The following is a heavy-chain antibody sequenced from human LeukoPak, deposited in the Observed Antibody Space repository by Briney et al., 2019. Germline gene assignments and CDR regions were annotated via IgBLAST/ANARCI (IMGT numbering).Heavy chain of an antibody. V-gene: IGHV4-34*01. CDR3: ARDFDTAPDY. D-gene: IGHD5-18*01. CDR1: GGSFSGYY. Sequence: SETQSLTCAVYGGSFSGYYWSGIRQPPGKGLEWIGEINHSGSTNYNPSLKSRVTISVDTSKNQFSLKLSSVTAADTAVYYCARDFDTAPDYWGQGTLVTVSS. CDR2: INHSGST. J-gene: IGHJ4*02.